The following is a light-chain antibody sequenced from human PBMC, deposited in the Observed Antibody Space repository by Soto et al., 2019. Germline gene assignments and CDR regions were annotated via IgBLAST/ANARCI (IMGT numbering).Light chain of an antibody. CDR1: SSDVGGYDY. V-gene: IGLV2-14*01. J-gene: IGLJ1*01. Sequence: QSALTQPASVSGSPGQSVTISCTGTSSDVGGYDYVSWYQHHPGKAPKLVIYDVTYRPSGVSDRFSGSKSANTASLTISGLLAEDEADYYCSSYTSSSTYVFGTGTKLTVL. CDR3: SSYTSSSTYV. CDR2: DVT.